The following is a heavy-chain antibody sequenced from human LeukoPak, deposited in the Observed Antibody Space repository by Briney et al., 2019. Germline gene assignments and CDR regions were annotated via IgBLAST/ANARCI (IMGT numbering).Heavy chain of an antibody. D-gene: IGHD2-8*01. CDR2: IYTSGST. V-gene: IGHV4-4*07. CDR1: GGSISSYY. J-gene: IGHJ4*02. Sequence: SETLSLTCTVSGGSISSYYWSWIRQPAGKGLEWIRRIYTSGSTNYNPSLKSRVTMSVDTSKNQFSLKLSSVTAADTAVYYCARSLGYCTNGVCKYYFDYWGQGTLVTVSS. CDR3: ARSLGYCTNGVCKYYFDY.